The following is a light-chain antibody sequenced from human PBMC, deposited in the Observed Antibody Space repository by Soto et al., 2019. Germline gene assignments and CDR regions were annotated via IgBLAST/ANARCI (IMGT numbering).Light chain of an antibody. CDR1: SSDVGSYNL. V-gene: IGLV2-23*01. CDR2: EGS. J-gene: IGLJ2*01. Sequence: QFVLTQPASVSGSPGQSITISCTGTSSDVGSYNLVSWYQQHPGKAPKLMIYEGSKRPSGVSNRFSGSKSGNTASLTISGLQAADEADYYCCSYAGSSTLVFGGGTKLTVL. CDR3: CSYAGSSTLV.